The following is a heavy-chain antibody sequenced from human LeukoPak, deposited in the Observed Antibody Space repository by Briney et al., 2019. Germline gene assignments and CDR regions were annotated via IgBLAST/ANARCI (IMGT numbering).Heavy chain of an antibody. CDR3: ARDPPGWGSYFDY. D-gene: IGHD7-27*01. CDR1: GFTFSSYA. Sequence: GGPLRLSCAASGFTFSSYAMHWVRQAPGKGLEWVAVISYDGSNKYYADSVKGRFTISRDNSKNTLYLQMNSLRAEDTAVYYCARDPPGWGSYFDYWGQGILVTVSS. V-gene: IGHV3-30*04. J-gene: IGHJ4*02. CDR2: ISYDGSNK.